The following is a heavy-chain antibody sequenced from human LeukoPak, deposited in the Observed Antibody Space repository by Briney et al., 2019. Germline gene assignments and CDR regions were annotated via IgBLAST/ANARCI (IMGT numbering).Heavy chain of an antibody. CDR1: GGSFSGYY. V-gene: IGHV4-34*01. CDR2: INHSGST. J-gene: IGHJ3*02. CDR3: ARALGAFDI. Sequence: PSETLSLTCAVYGGSFSGYYWSWIRQPPGKGLEWIGEINHSGSTNYNPSLKSRVTISVDTSKNQFSLKLSSVTAADTAVYYCARALGAFDIWGQGTMVTVS.